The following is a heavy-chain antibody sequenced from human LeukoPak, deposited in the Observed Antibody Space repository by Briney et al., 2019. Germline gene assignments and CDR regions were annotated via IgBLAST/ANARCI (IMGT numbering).Heavy chain of an antibody. Sequence: SETLSLTCAVSGGSISSGGYYWSWIRQHPGKGLEWIGYIYYSGSTYYNPSLKSRVTISVDTSKNQFSLKLSSVTAADTAVYYCARDRYGRDPYFDYWGQGTLVTVSS. CDR3: ARDRYGRDPYFDY. CDR2: IYYSGST. V-gene: IGHV4-31*11. CDR1: GGSISSGGYY. J-gene: IGHJ4*02. D-gene: IGHD3-9*01.